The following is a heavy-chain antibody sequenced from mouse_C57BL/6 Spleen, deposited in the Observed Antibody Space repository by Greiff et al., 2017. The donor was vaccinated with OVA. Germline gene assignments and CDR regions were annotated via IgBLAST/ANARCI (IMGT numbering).Heavy chain of an antibody. J-gene: IGHJ4*01. CDR2: IDPETGGT. D-gene: IGHD4-1*01. V-gene: IGHV1-15*01. CDR3: TRDLGYAMDY. CDR1: GYTFTDYE. Sequence: VKLQESGAELVRPGASVTLSCKASGYTFTDYEMHWVKQTPVHGLEWIGAIDPETGGTAYNQKFKGKAILTADKSSSTAYMELRSLTSEDSAVYYCTRDLGYAMDYWGKGTSVTVSS.